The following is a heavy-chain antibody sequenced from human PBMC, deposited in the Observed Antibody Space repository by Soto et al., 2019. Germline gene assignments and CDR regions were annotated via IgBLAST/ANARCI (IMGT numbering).Heavy chain of an antibody. Sequence: GGSLRLSCAASGFTFSSYAMSWVRQAPGKGLEWVSAISGSGGSTYYADSVKGRFTISRDNSKNTLYLQMNSLRAEDTAVYYCAKGGSGSYITSPYYYGMDVWGQGTTVTVSS. V-gene: IGHV3-23*01. CDR1: GFTFSSYA. D-gene: IGHD3-10*01. CDR2: ISGSGGST. CDR3: AKGGSGSYITSPYYYGMDV. J-gene: IGHJ6*02.